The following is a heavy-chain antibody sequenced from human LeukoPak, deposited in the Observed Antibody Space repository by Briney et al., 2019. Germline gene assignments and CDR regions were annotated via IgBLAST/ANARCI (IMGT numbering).Heavy chain of an antibody. V-gene: IGHV1-69*05. CDR3: ARGRGDTAIY. CDR1: GGTFSSYA. CDR2: IIPIFGTA. D-gene: IGHD3-10*01. J-gene: IGHJ4*02. Sequence: SVKVSCKASGGTFSSYATSWVRQAPGQGLEWMGRIIPIFGTANYAQKFQGRVTITTDESTSTAYMELSSLRSEDTAVYYCARGRGDTAIYWGQGTLVTVSS.